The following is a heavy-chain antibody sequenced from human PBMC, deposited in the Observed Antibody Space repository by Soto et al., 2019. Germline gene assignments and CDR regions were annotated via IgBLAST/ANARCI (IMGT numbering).Heavy chain of an antibody. Sequence: QVQLVQSGAEVKKPGSSVKVSCKASGGTFSNYAICWVRQAPGQGLEWMGGVIPVSGTPKYAQKFQDRVLITADKSTSTDYMELTSLTSEDTAVYFCARDRGSGSYYSVSDYWYFDLWGRGTLVTVSS. V-gene: IGHV1-69*06. D-gene: IGHD1-26*01. CDR1: GGTFSNYA. J-gene: IGHJ2*01. CDR3: ARDRGSGSYYSVSDYWYFDL. CDR2: VIPVSGTP.